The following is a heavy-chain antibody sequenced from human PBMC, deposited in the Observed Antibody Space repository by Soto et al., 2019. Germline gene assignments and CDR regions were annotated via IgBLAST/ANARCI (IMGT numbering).Heavy chain of an antibody. CDR2: INHSGST. Sequence: SETLSLTCAVYGGSFSGYYWSWIRQPPGKGLEWIGEINHSGSTNYNPSLKSRVTISVDTSKNQFSLKLSSVTAADTAVYYCARVPSRITIFGVAKDYWGQGTLVTVSS. D-gene: IGHD3-3*01. J-gene: IGHJ4*02. CDR1: GGSFSGYY. V-gene: IGHV4-34*01. CDR3: ARVPSRITIFGVAKDY.